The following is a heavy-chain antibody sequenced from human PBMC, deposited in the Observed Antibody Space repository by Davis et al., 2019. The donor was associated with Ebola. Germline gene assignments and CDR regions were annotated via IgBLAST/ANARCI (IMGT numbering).Heavy chain of an antibody. CDR2: ISWNSGSI. CDR3: ARDRVPAAQFYWYFDL. Sequence: PGGSLRLSCAASGFTFDDYAMHWVRQAPGKGLEWVSGISWNSGSIDYADSVKGRFTISRDNSKNTLYLQMNSLRAEDTAVYYCARDRVPAAQFYWYFDLWGRGTLVTVSS. V-gene: IGHV3-9*01. D-gene: IGHD2-2*01. J-gene: IGHJ2*01. CDR1: GFTFDDYA.